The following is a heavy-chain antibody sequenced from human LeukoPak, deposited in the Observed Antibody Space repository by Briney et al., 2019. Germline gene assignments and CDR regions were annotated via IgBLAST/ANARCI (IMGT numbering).Heavy chain of an antibody. CDR2: IYSGGST. CDR1: GFIVSTNY. V-gene: IGHV3-66*01. D-gene: IGHD1-26*01. J-gene: IGHJ4*02. Sequence: PGGSLRLSCAASGFIVSTNYMSWVRQAPGKGLEWVSLIYSGGSTYYADSVKGRFTISRDNAKNSLYLQMNSLRAEDTAVYYCARDRIRALDYWGQGTLVTVSS. CDR3: ARDRIRALDY.